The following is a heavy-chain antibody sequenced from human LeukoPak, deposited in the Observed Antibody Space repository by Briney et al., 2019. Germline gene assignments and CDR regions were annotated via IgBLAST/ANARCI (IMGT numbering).Heavy chain of an antibody. D-gene: IGHD2-8*01. J-gene: IGHJ6*02. CDR2: IYPGDSDT. Sequence: GESLKISCKGSGFSFTSYWIGWVRQMPGKGLEWMGIIYPGDSDTRYSPSFQGQVTISADKSISTAYMQWSSLKASDTAMYYCARHRGMVGPPGSYYYYGMDVWGQGTTVTVSS. CDR1: GFSFTSYW. CDR3: ARHRGMVGPPGSYYYYGMDV. V-gene: IGHV5-51*01.